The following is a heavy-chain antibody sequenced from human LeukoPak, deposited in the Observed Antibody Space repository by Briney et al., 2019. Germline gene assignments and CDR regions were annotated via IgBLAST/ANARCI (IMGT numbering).Heavy chain of an antibody. V-gene: IGHV3-66*01. CDR3: AKDGGFYGENFDY. Sequence: GGSLRLSCAASGFTVSNNYMSWVRQAPGKGLEWVSVIYSSGGTYYADSVKGRFTISRDNSKNTLYLQMNSLRADDTAVFYCAKDGGFYGENFDYWGQGTLVTVSS. D-gene: IGHD4-17*01. CDR1: GFTVSNNY. J-gene: IGHJ4*02. CDR2: IYSSGGT.